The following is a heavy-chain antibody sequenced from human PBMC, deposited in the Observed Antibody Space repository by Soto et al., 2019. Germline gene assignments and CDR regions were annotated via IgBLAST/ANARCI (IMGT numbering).Heavy chain of an antibody. V-gene: IGHV1-3*05. CDR1: GYTFTSYA. Sequence: QVQLVQSGAEEKKPGASVKVSCKASGYTFTSYAMHWVRQAPGQRLEWMGWINAGNGNTKYSQKFQVRVTITRDTSASTAYMELSSLRSEDTAVYYCARVYAGVAGTDYWGQGTLVTVSS. CDR3: ARVYAGVAGTDY. D-gene: IGHD6-19*01. J-gene: IGHJ4*02. CDR2: INAGNGNT.